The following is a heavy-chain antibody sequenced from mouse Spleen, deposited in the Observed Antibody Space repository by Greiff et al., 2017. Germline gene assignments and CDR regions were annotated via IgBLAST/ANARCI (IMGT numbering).Heavy chain of an antibody. D-gene: IGHD2-3*01. J-gene: IGHJ2*01. CDR1: GYTFTSYW. Sequence: QVQLQQSGAELVKPGASVKLSCKASGYTFTSYWMQWVKQRPGQGLEWIGEIDPSDSYTNYNQKFKGKATLTVDTSSSTAYMQLSSLTSEDSAVYYCARRSIYDGYYVGYWGQGTTLTVSS. V-gene: IGHV1-50*01. CDR3: ARRSIYDGYYVGY. CDR2: IDPSDSYT.